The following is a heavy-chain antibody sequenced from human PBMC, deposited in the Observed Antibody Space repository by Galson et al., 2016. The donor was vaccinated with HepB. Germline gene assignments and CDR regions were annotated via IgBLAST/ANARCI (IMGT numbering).Heavy chain of an antibody. Sequence: SVKVSCKASGGTFSSYAISWVRQAPGQGLEWMGRIIPIFAPANYAQRFHGRVTITADESTSTAYMELSSQRSEDTAAYYCARGSHSYDSSGSFAYWGQGTLVTVSS. V-gene: IGHV1-69*13. CDR2: IIPIFAPA. CDR1: GGTFSSYA. J-gene: IGHJ4*02. CDR3: ARGSHSYDSSGSFAY. D-gene: IGHD3-22*01.